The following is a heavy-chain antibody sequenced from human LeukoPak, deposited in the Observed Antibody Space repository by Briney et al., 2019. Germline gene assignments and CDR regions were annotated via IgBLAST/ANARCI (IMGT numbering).Heavy chain of an antibody. V-gene: IGHV4-61*08. CDR1: GVSISSGGYY. CDR3: AILKKGPIVGATWGAFDI. CDR2: IYTSGST. D-gene: IGHD1-26*01. J-gene: IGHJ3*02. Sequence: SETLSLTCTVSGVSISSGGYYWSWIRQHPGKGLEWIGYIYTSGSTNYNPSLKSRVTISVDTSKNQFSLRLSSVAAADTAVYYCAILKKGPIVGATWGAFDIWGQGTMVTVSS.